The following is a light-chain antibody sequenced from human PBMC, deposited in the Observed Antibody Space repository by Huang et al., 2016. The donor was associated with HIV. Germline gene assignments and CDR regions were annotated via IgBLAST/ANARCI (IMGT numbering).Light chain of an antibody. Sequence: EILLTQSPATLSVSPGERASLSCRASQSVGTNLAWYQQKPGQAPRLLMYDTYTRATGIPARFSGSWSGTEFTLTISSLQSEDFAVYYCQQYNDWPPITFGQGTRLEI. CDR3: QQYNDWPPIT. CDR2: DTY. V-gene: IGKV3D-15*01. CDR1: QSVGTN. J-gene: IGKJ5*01.